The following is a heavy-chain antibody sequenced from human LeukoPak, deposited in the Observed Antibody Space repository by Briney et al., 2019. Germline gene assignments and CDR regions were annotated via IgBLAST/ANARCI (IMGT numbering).Heavy chain of an antibody. V-gene: IGHV3-66*02. CDR2: IYSGGNT. D-gene: IGHD2-21*02. Sequence: PGGSLRLSCAVSGFTVSSNYMSWVRQAPGKGLEWVSVIYSGGNTDYVDSVQGRFTISRDNSKSTLYLQMNSLRAEDTAVYFCARWYVVVAAFDYWGQGTLVTVSS. CDR1: GFTVSSNY. CDR3: ARWYVVVAAFDY. J-gene: IGHJ4*02.